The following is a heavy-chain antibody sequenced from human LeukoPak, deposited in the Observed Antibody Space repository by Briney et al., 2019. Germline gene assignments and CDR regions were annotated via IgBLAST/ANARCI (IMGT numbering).Heavy chain of an antibody. CDR1: GGSISSGSYY. V-gene: IGHV4-61*02. J-gene: IGHJ5*02. CDR3: ASEQSYYDFWSGYYTYWFDP. Sequence: SETLSLTCTVSGGSISSGSYYWSWIRQPAGKGLEWIGRIYTSGSTNYNPSLKSRVTISVDTFKNKFSLKLSSVASADTAVYYCASEQSYYDFWSGYYTYWFDPWGQGTLVTVSS. D-gene: IGHD3-3*01. CDR2: IYTSGST.